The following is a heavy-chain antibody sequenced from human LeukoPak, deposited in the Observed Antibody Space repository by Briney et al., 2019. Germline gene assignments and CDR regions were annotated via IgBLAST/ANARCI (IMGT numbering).Heavy chain of an antibody. CDR3: VREVLSNFDS. V-gene: IGHV1-46*01. CDR2: INCGTDYT. J-gene: IGHJ5*01. Sequence: GASVQVSCRASGYTFTTYYIHWVRQAPGQGLEWLAIINCGTDYTTYALEFQGAVAVTRDTSTSTVYMELSSLRSEDTAVYYCVREVLSNFDSWGQGTLVTVSP. D-gene: IGHD1-1*01. CDR1: GYTFTTYY.